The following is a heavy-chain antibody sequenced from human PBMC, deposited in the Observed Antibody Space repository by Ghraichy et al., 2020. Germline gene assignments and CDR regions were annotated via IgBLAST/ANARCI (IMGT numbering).Heavy chain of an antibody. CDR2: IYYSGST. CDR3: ARENDSSGYSNWFDP. Sequence: EALNISCTVSGGSISSYYWSWIRQPPGKGLEWIGYIYYSGSTNYNPSLKSRVTISVDTSKNQFSLKLSSVTAADTAVYYCARENDSSGYSNWFDPWGQGTLVTVSS. D-gene: IGHD3-22*01. CDR1: GGSISSYY. J-gene: IGHJ5*02. V-gene: IGHV4-59*01.